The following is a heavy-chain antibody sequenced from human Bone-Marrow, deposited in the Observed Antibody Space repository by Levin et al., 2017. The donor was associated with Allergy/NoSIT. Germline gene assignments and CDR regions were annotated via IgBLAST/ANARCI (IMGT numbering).Heavy chain of an antibody. CDR1: GGSISSYY. Sequence: SETLSLTCTVSGGSISSYYWSWIRQPPGKGLEWIGYIYYSGSTNYNPSLKSRVTISVDTSKNQFSLKLSSVTAADTAVYYCARVGGHSSWPFDYWGQGTLVTVSS. J-gene: IGHJ4*02. CDR3: ARVGGHSSWPFDY. V-gene: IGHV4-59*01. D-gene: IGHD6-13*01. CDR2: IYYSGST.